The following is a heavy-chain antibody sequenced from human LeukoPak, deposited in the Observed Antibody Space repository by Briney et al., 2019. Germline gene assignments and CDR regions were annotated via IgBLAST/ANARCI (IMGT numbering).Heavy chain of an antibody. CDR1: GVSITSGAYY. CDR2: IDYSGST. J-gene: IGHJ4*02. Sequence: PSQTLSLTCAVSGVSITSGAYYWSWIRQHPGKGLQWIGYIDYSGSTYYNPSLKSRVTISIDTSKNQFSLKLGSVTAADTAVYYCARILGYCRSTSYHHFDYWGQGTLVTVSS. D-gene: IGHD2-2*01. V-gene: IGHV4-31*11. CDR3: ARILGYCRSTSYHHFDY.